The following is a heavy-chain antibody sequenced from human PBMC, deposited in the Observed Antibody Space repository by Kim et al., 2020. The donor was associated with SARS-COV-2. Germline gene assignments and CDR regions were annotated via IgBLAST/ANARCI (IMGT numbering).Heavy chain of an antibody. V-gene: IGHV1-8*01. Sequence: ASVKVSCKASGYTFTSYDINWVRQATGQGLEWMGWMNPNSGNTGYAQKFQGRVTMTRNTSISTAYMELSSLRSEDTAVYYCARGSLNVVPAATRFYYYYYMDVWGKGTTVTVSS. CDR1: GYTFTSYD. D-gene: IGHD2-2*01. CDR2: MNPNSGNT. CDR3: ARGSLNVVPAATRFYYYYYMDV. J-gene: IGHJ6*03.